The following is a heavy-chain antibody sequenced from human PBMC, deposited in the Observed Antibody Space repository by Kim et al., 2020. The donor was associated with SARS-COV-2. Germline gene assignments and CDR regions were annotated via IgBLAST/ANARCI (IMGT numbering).Heavy chain of an antibody. CDR2: IYYSGST. CDR3: ARDKKQQLVPNYYYGMDV. J-gene: IGHJ6*02. Sequence: SETLSLTCTVSGGSVSSGSYYWSWIRQPPGKGLEWIGYIYYSGSTNYNPSLKSRVTISVDTSKNQFSLKLSSVTAADTAVYYCARDKKQQLVPNYYYGMDVWGQGTTVTVSS. V-gene: IGHV4-61*01. D-gene: IGHD6-13*01. CDR1: GGSVSSGSYY.